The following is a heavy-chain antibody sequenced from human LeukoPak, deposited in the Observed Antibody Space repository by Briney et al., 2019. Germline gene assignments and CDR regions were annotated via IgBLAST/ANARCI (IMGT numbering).Heavy chain of an antibody. CDR2: IYPGDSDT. J-gene: IGHJ4*02. V-gene: IGHV5-51*01. Sequence: GESLQISCKGSGSGFTSYWIGWVRQLPGKGLEWMGIIYPGDSDTRYSPSFQGQVTISADKSISTAYLQWSSLKASDTAMYYCARHLEGVFDYWGQGTLVTVSS. CDR3: ARHLEGVFDY. CDR1: GSGFTSYW.